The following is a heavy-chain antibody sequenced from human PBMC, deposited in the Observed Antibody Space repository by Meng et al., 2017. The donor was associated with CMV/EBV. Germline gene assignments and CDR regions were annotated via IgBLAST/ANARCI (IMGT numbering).Heavy chain of an antibody. Sequence: GQLREWGEGLLKPSETLSLTCAVYGGSFSGYYWSWIRQPPGKGLEWIGEINHSGSTNYNPSLKSRVTISVDTSKNQFSLKLSSVTAADTAVYYCARGGNWFDPWGQGTLVTGSS. CDR1: GGSFSGYY. J-gene: IGHJ5*02. V-gene: IGHV4-34*01. CDR3: ARGGNWFDP. CDR2: INHSGST.